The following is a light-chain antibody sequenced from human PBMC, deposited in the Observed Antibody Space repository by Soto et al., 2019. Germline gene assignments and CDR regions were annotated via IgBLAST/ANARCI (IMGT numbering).Light chain of an antibody. J-gene: IGLJ1*01. V-gene: IGLV2-14*01. Sequence: QSALTRPASVSGSAGQSITISCTGTSSDVGGYDYVSWYQLHPGKAPKLMVFEVSNRPSGVSYRFSGSKSGNTASLTISGLQAEDEADYFCSSYSISTAYLFGTGTKVTVL. CDR1: SSDVGGYDY. CDR2: EVS. CDR3: SSYSISTAYL.